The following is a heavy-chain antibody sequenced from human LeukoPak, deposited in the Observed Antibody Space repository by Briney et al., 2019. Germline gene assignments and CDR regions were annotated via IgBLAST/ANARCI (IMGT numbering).Heavy chain of an antibody. D-gene: IGHD2-2*01. CDR1: GYTFTGYY. Sequence: GASVKVSCKASGYTFTGYYMHWVRQAPGQGLEWMGWINPNSGGTNYAQKFQGRVTMTRGTSISTAYMELSRLRSDDTAVYYCARVIGYCSITSCSPFDYWGQGTLVTVSS. CDR2: INPNSGGT. J-gene: IGHJ4*02. V-gene: IGHV1-2*02. CDR3: ARVIGYCSITSCSPFDY.